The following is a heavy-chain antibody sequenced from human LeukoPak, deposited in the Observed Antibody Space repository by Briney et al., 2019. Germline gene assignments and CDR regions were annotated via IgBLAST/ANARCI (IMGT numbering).Heavy chain of an antibody. D-gene: IGHD6-19*01. CDR1: GFTFSSYA. Sequence: GGSLRLSCAASGFTFSSYAMNWVRQAPGKGLEWVSAISGSGGSTYYADSVKGRLTISRDNSKNTLYLQMNSLRAEDTAVYYCAKAIAVAGLFDYWGQGTLVTVSS. V-gene: IGHV3-23*01. J-gene: IGHJ4*02. CDR2: ISGSGGST. CDR3: AKAIAVAGLFDY.